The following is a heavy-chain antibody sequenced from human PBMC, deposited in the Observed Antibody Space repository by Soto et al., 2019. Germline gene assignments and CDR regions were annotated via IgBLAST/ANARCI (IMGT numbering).Heavy chain of an antibody. CDR2: ISGSGGST. CDR3: ARERPYYDILTGLDY. CDR1: GFTFSNYA. J-gene: IGHJ4*02. Sequence: GGSLRLSCAASGFTFSNYAVTWVRQAPGKGLEWVSTISGSGGSTYYADSVKGRFTISRDNSKNTLYLQMNSLRAEDTAVYYCARERPYYDILTGLDYWGQGTLVTVSS. D-gene: IGHD3-9*01. V-gene: IGHV3-23*01.